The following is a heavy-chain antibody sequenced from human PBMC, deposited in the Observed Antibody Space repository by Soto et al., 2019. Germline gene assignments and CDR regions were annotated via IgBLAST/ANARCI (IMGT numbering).Heavy chain of an antibody. D-gene: IGHD5-12*01. CDR1: GGSISSSNW. V-gene: IGHV4-4*02. J-gene: IGHJ4*02. Sequence: QVQLQESGPGLVKPSGTLSLTCAVSGGSISSSNWWSWVRQSPGKGLEWIGEIYHSGNTNYNPSLKSRVTISIDKSQNQFSLKLSSVTAADTAVYFCASRPRRATTHFGDYWGQGTLVTVSS. CDR2: IYHSGNT. CDR3: ASRPRRATTHFGDY.